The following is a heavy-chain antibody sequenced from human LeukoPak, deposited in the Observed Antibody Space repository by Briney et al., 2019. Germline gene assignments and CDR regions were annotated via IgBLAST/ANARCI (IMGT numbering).Heavy chain of an antibody. CDR3: VKKGDGYGDLYYFDY. CDR2: ISYDGSNK. D-gene: IGHD4-17*01. V-gene: IGHV3-30*18. Sequence: HPGRSLRLSCAASGFTFSSYGMHWVRQAPGKGLEWVAVISYDGSNKYYADSVKGRFTISRDNSQNTLYLQMNCLRAEDTAVYYCVKKGDGYGDLYYFDYWGQGTLVTVSS. J-gene: IGHJ4*02. CDR1: GFTFSSYG.